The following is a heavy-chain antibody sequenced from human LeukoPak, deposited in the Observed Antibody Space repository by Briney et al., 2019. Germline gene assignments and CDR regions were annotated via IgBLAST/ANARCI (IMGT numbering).Heavy chain of an antibody. CDR2: TSSSNAGT. D-gene: IGHD2-15*01. CDR1: GFALSSYA. CDR3: ARAPVTSCRGAFCYPFDI. J-gene: IGHJ4*02. Sequence: GGSLRLSCAASGFALSSYAMSWVRQAPGKGLEWVSATSSSNAGTYHAESVRGRFTISRDNSKNTLYLQMNSLRADDAAVYYCARAPVTSCRGAFCYPFDIWGQGTLVTVSS. V-gene: IGHV3-23*01.